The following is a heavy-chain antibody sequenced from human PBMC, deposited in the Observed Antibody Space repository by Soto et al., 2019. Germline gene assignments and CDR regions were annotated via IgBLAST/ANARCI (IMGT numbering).Heavy chain of an antibody. J-gene: IGHJ4*02. V-gene: IGHV4-34*01. CDR1: GGSFSGYY. CDR3: ARDIGSYAYGEGY. Sequence: QVQLRQWGAGLLKPSETLSLTCAVYGGSFSGYYWSWIRQPPGKGLEWIGEINHSGSTKYNPSLKSRVTISVDTPKNQFSLKLSSVTAADTAVYYCARDIGSYAYGEGYWGQGIQVTVSS. CDR2: INHSGST. D-gene: IGHD2-15*01.